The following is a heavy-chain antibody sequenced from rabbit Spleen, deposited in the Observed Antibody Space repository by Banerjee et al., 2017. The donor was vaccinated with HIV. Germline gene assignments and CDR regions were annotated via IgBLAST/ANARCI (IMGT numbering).Heavy chain of an antibody. CDR2: VYAGSSGST. Sequence: QSLEESGGDLVKPGASPTLTCTASGVSFSSNYYMCWVRQAPGKGLEWIACVYAGSSGSTYSATWAKGRFTIFKTSSTTVTLQMTSLTAADTATYFCARDAGTSFSTYGMDLWGQGTLVTVS. CDR3: ARDAGTSFSTYGMDL. V-gene: IGHV1S40*01. D-gene: IGHD8-1*01. J-gene: IGHJ6*01. CDR1: GVSFSSNYY.